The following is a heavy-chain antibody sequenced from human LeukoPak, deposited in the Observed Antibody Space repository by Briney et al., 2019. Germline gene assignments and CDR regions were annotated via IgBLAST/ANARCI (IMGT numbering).Heavy chain of an antibody. CDR1: GLTFSNAW. CDR3: TTGPGNSGY. Sequence: PGGSLRLSCAVSGLTFSNAWMRWVRQAPGKGLEWVGRIKSTTVDGTPEYAVPVKGRFTISRDDSKNTVYLQMNSLKTEDTAVYYCTTGPGNSGYWGQGTLVTVSS. J-gene: IGHJ4*02. V-gene: IGHV3-15*01. CDR2: IKSTTVDGTP. D-gene: IGHD4-23*01.